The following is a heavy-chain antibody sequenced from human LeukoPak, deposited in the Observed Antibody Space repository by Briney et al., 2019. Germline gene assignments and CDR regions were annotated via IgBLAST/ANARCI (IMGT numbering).Heavy chain of an antibody. CDR2: ISSSSSYI. J-gene: IGHJ4*01. Sequence: PGRSLRLSCAASGFTFSSYGMHWVRQAPGKGLEWVSSISSSSSYIYYADSVKGRFTFFRDNAKDSVYLQMNSLRAEDSATYYCVREGFYFFDFWGQGTLVTVSS. CDR1: GFTFSSYG. V-gene: IGHV3-21*01. CDR3: VREGFYFFDF.